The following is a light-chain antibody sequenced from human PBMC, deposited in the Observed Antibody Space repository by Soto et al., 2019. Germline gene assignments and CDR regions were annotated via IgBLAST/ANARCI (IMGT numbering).Light chain of an antibody. CDR2: GAS. Sequence: EIVLTQSPATLSVSAGERATLSCTASQSVSNKLAWYQQKPGQAPRLLIFGASNRAAGIPDRFSGSGAGTDFTLTIYRLEPEDYAVYYCQQYDKSPLTFGGGTQVDIK. CDR1: QSVSNK. J-gene: IGKJ4*01. CDR3: QQYDKSPLT. V-gene: IGKV3D-15*02.